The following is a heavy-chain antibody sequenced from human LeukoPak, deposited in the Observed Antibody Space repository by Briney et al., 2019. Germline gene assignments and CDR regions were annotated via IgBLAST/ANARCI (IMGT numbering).Heavy chain of an antibody. V-gene: IGHV4-39*01. Sequence: PSETLSLTCTVSGGSISSSSYYWGWIRQPPGKGLEWIGSIYYSGSTYYNPSLNSRVTISVDTSKNQFSLKLSSVTAADTAVYYCAVWIAAAGRGFDYWGQGTLVTVSS. CDR1: GGSISSSSYY. J-gene: IGHJ4*02. D-gene: IGHD6-13*01. CDR3: AVWIAAAGRGFDY. CDR2: IYYSGST.